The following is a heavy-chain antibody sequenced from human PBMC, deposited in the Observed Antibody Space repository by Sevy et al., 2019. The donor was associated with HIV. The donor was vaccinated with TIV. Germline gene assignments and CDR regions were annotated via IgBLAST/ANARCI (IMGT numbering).Heavy chain of an antibody. V-gene: IGHV4-34*01. CDR2: INESGIT. J-gene: IGHJ5*02. D-gene: IGHD2-2*01. CDR1: DGSFSGYY. Sequence: SETLSLTCAVHDGSFSGYYWNWIRQLPGKGLEWIGEINESGITYYNPSLKSRATISVDTSKKQFSLRLNSVTDVDSAVYFCARSPPVVVVPGAPSWFDPWGQGTLVTVSS. CDR3: ARSPPVVVVPGAPSWFDP.